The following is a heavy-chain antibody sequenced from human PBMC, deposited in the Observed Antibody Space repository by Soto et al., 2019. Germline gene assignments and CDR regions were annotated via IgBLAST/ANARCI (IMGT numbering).Heavy chain of an antibody. CDR2: IYSGGST. CDR1: GFTVSSNY. V-gene: IGHV3-53*01. Sequence: PWGSLRLSCAASGFTVSSNYMSWVRQAPGKGLEWVSVIYSGGSTYYADSVKGRFTISRDNSKNTLYLQMNSLRAEDTAVYYCARAIAVAGTFTWYYFDYWGQGTLVTVSS. D-gene: IGHD6-19*01. CDR3: ARAIAVAGTFTWYYFDY. J-gene: IGHJ4*02.